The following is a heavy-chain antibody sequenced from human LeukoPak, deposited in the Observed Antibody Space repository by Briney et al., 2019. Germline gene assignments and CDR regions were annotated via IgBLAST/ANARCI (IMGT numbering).Heavy chain of an antibody. D-gene: IGHD4-17*01. V-gene: IGHV4-59*01. CDR1: GGSISRYY. CDR3: ARDYGDYVVDY. J-gene: IGHJ4*02. Sequence: SETLSLTCTVSGGSISRYYWSWIRQPPGKGLEWIGYIYYSGRTNYNPSLKSRVTISVDTSKNQFSLKLSSVTAADTAVYYCARDYGDYVVDYWGQGTLVTVSS. CDR2: IYYSGRT.